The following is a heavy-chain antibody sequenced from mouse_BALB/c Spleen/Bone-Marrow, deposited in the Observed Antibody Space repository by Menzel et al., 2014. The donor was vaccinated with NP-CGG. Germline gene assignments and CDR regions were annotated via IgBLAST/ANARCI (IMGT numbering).Heavy chain of an antibody. CDR2: INPSTGYT. V-gene: IGHV1-7*01. CDR1: GYTFTRYW. D-gene: IGHD2-1*01. J-gene: IGHJ3*01. Sequence: QVQLQQSGAELANPGASVKMSCKASGYTFTRYWMHWVKQRPGQGLEWIGYINPSTGYTEYNQKFKDKATLTADKSSSTAYMQLSSLTSEDSAVYYCVCGNYYLAYWGQGTLVTVSA. CDR3: VCGNYYLAY.